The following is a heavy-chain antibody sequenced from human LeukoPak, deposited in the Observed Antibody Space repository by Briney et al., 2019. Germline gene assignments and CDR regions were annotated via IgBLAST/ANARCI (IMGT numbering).Heavy chain of an antibody. CDR2: IKQDGSEK. Sequence: PGGSLRLSCAASGFTFSSYSMNWVRQAPGKGLEWVANIKQDGSEKYYVDSVKGRFTISRDNAKNSLYLQMNSLRAEDTAVYYCAKDGIFSGGSGWYDNWGQGTLVTVSS. CDR3: AKDGIFSGGSGWYDN. V-gene: IGHV3-7*03. J-gene: IGHJ5*02. CDR1: GFTFSSYS. D-gene: IGHD3-3*02.